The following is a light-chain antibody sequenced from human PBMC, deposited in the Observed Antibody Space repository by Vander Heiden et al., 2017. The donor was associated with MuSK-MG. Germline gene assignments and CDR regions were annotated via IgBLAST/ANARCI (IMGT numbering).Light chain of an antibody. CDR3: QQRYNWPVS. V-gene: IGKV3-11*01. CDR2: DAS. Sequence: EVVLAQSPATLSLSLGERATLSCRASRSVSSYLAWDQQRPGQAPRLLIHDASTRDTGIQNRFSGSGSGTDFTLTSSSLEPEDFEVYYCQQRYNWPVSVGQGTKLEIK. J-gene: IGKJ2*03. CDR1: RSVSSY.